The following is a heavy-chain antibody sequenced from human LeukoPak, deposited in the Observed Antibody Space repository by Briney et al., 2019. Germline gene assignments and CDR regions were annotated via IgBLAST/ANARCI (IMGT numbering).Heavy chain of an antibody. CDR2: IYLSETT. D-gene: IGHD6-19*01. CDR1: GGSISGYN. V-gene: IGHV4-4*07. CDR3: ARASASSGRWGDY. Sequence: SETLSLTCTVSGGSISGYNWNWIRQPAGKGLEWIGRIYLSETTNYNPSLKSRVTISVDTSKNQFSLKLSSVTAADTAVYYCARASASSGRWGDYWGQGTLVTVSS. J-gene: IGHJ4*02.